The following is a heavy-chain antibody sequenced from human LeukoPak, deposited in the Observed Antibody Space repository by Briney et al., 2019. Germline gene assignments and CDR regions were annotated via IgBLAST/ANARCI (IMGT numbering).Heavy chain of an antibody. D-gene: IGHD4/OR15-4a*01. CDR2: IKPDSGAT. CDR3: ARDHDYGPDY. CDR1: GYTFTVHY. J-gene: IGHJ4*02. Sequence: ASVKVSCKASGYTFTVHYLHWLRQAPGQGLEWMGWIKPDSGATNFAQNFQGRVTMTSDTSINTAYMELSSLTPDDTAMYYCARDHDYGPDYWGQGTLVTVSA. V-gene: IGHV1-2*02.